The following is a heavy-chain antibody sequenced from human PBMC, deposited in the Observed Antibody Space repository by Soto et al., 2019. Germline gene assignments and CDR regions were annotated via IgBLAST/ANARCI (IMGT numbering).Heavy chain of an antibody. CDR1: GGSISSYY. J-gene: IGHJ6*02. V-gene: IGHV4-59*01. D-gene: IGHD3-10*01. CDR2: IYYSGST. CDR3: ARSWADGSGRALCGMDV. Sequence: SETLSLTCTVSGGSISSYYWSWIRQPPGKGLEWIGYIYYSGSTNYNPSLKSRVTISVDTSKNQFSLKLSSVTAADTAVYYCARSWADGSGRALCGMDVWGQGTTVTVSS.